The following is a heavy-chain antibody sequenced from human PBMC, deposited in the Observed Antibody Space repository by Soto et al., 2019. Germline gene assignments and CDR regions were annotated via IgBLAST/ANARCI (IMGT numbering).Heavy chain of an antibody. CDR3: ARDADTAMGFDY. J-gene: IGHJ4*02. CDR2: IYYSGST. V-gene: IGHV4-30-4*01. Sequence: PSETLSLTCTVSGGSISSGDYYWSWIRQPPGKGLEWIGYIYYSGSTYYNPSLKSRVTISVDTSKNQFSLKLSSVTAADTAVYHCARDADTAMGFDYWGQGTLVTVSS. D-gene: IGHD5-18*01. CDR1: GGSISSGDYY.